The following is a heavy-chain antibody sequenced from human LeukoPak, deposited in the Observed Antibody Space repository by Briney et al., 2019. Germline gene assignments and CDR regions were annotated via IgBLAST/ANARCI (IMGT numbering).Heavy chain of an antibody. Sequence: SGPTLVNPTQTLTLTCTFSGFSLSTSGMCVSWIRQPPGKALEWLALIHWDDDKYYSTSLKTRLTISKDTPKNQVVLTMTNMDPVDTATYYCARIRGPRYVFEIWGQGTMVTVSS. V-gene: IGHV2-70*01. CDR2: IHWDDDK. J-gene: IGHJ3*02. CDR3: ARIRGPRYVFEI. CDR1: GFSLSTSGMC.